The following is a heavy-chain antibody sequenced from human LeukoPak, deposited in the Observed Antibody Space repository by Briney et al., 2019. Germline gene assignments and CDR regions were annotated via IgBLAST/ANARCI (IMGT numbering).Heavy chain of an antibody. CDR2: ISTSGSPI. CDR1: GFTFTNYE. J-gene: IGHJ4*02. Sequence: GGSLRLSCAASGFTFTNYEMNWVRQAPGKGLEWVSYISTSGSPIYYADSVKGRFTISRDNAKNSLYLQMNSLRAEDTAVYYCARGYDYGGVPGGYFDYWGQGTLVTVSS. V-gene: IGHV3-48*03. CDR3: ARGYDYGGVPGGYFDY. D-gene: IGHD4-23*01.